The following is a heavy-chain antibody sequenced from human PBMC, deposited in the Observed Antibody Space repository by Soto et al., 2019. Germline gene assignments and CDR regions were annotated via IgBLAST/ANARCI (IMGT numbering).Heavy chain of an antibody. V-gene: IGHV5-10-1*01. D-gene: IGHD3-9*01. Sequence: GESLKISCKGSGYSFTGYWISWVRQMPGKGLEWMGRIDPSDSYTNYSPSFQGHVTISADKSISTAYLQWSSLKASDTAMYYCARHGRYFDWLFSYYYYGMDVWGQGTTVTVSS. CDR3: ARHGRYFDWLFSYYYYGMDV. CDR1: GYSFTGYW. J-gene: IGHJ6*02. CDR2: IDPSDSYT.